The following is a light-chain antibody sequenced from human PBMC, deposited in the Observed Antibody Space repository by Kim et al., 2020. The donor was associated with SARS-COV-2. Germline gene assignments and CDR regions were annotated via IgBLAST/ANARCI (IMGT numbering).Light chain of an antibody. J-gene: IGKJ1*01. Sequence: ASVGDRITITCRASQSLGRWLAWFQQKPGRAPRLLINMASDLESGVPSRFVGSGSGTEFTLTVTSLQPDDFATYFCQQYNSYSVTFGPGTKVDIK. CDR2: MAS. CDR1: QSLGRW. V-gene: IGKV1-5*03. CDR3: QQYNSYSVT.